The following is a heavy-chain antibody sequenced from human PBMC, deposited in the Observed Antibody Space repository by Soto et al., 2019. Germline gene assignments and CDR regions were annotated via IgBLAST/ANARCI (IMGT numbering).Heavy chain of an antibody. CDR2: ISSNGGST. CDR1: GFTFSSYA. V-gene: IGHV3-64*01. D-gene: IGHD6-13*01. J-gene: IGHJ4*02. Sequence: EVQLVESGGGLVQPGGSLRLSCAASGFTFSSYAMHWVRQAPGKGLEYVSAISSNGGSTYYANSVKGRFTISRDNSKNTLYLQMGSLRAEDMAVYYCARQSYSSYYFDYWGQGTXVTXSX. CDR3: ARQSYSSYYFDY.